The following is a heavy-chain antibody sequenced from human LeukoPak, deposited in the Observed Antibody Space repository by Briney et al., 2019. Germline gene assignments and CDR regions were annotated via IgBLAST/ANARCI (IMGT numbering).Heavy chain of an antibody. V-gene: IGHV4-59*01. D-gene: IGHD3-22*01. CDR2: IYYSGST. J-gene: IGHJ3*02. CDR3: ARVGGSGYSNPGAFDI. CDR1: GGSISSYY. Sequence: SETLSLTCTVSGGSISSYYWSWIRQPPGKGLEGIGYIYYSGSTNYNPSLKSRVTISVDTSKNQFSLKLSSVTAADTAVYYCARVGGSGYSNPGAFDIWGQGTMVTVSS.